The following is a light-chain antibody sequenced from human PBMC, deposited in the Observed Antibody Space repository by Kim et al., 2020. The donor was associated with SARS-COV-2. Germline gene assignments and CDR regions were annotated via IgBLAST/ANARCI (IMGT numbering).Light chain of an antibody. CDR2: LGS. CDR3: MQVLQTPYT. J-gene: IGKJ2*01. Sequence: ELASVSCRSSQSLLHSNGYKYLDWYLQKPGQSPQLLIYLGSNRASGVPDRFSGSGSGTDFTLKISRVEAEDVGVYYCMQVLQTPYTFGQGTKLEI. CDR1: QSLLHSNGYKY. V-gene: IGKV2-28*01.